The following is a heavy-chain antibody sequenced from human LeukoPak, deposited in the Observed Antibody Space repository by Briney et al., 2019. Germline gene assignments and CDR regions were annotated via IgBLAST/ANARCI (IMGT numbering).Heavy chain of an antibody. J-gene: IGHJ6*02. Sequence: PGRSLRLSCAASGFTFSSYAMHWVRQAPGKGLEYVSAISSNGGSTYYANSVKGRFTISRDNSKNTLYLQMGSLRAEDMAVYYCARDLRGGYYPNYYYYHGMDVWGQGTTVTVSS. D-gene: IGHD3-22*01. V-gene: IGHV3-64*01. CDR3: ARDLRGGYYPNYYYYHGMDV. CDR1: GFTFSSYA. CDR2: ISSNGGST.